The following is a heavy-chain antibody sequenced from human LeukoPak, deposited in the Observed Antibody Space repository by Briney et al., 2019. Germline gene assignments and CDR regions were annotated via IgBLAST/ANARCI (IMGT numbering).Heavy chain of an antibody. CDR1: GGSISSGSYY. V-gene: IGHV4-61*02. CDR2: IYTSGST. Sequence: KPSETLSLTCTVSGGSISSGSYYWSWIRQPAGKGLEWIGRIYTSGSTNYNPSLKSRVTISVDTSKNQFSLKLSSVTAADTAVYYCARGGLLLWFGELLSHAFDIWGQGTMVTVSS. D-gene: IGHD3-10*01. CDR3: ARGGLLLWFGELLSHAFDI. J-gene: IGHJ3*02.